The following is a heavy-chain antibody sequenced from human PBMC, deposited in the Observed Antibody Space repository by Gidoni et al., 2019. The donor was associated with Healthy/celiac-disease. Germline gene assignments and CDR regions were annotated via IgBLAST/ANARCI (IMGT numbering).Heavy chain of an antibody. Sequence: EVQLVQSGAEVKKPGESLKISCKGSGYRFTSYWIGWVRQMPGKGLEWMGIIYPGDSDTRYSPSFQGQVTISADKSISTAYLQWSSLKASDTAMYYCARGEFNEPWPAMHFDYWGQGTLVTVSS. V-gene: IGHV5-51*01. J-gene: IGHJ4*02. CDR1: GYRFTSYW. CDR2: IYPGDSDT. CDR3: ARGEFNEPWPAMHFDY. D-gene: IGHD1-1*01.